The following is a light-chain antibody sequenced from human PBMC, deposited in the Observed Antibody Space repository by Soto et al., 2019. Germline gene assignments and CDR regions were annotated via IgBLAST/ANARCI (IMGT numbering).Light chain of an antibody. V-gene: IGKV1-39*01. Sequence: DIQLTQSPSSLSASVGDRVTITCRSSQSVSSYLTWYQQRPGTAPKVLIFGANSLHSGIPSRFSGSGSGTEFTLTISSLQPEDFATYYCQQNYGTPGTFGQGTKVDI. J-gene: IGKJ1*01. CDR3: QQNYGTPGT. CDR1: QSVSSY. CDR2: GAN.